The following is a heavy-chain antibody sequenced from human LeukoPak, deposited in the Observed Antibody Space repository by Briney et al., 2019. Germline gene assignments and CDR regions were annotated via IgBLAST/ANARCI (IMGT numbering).Heavy chain of an antibody. CDR1: GFTFSNYW. CDR2: INSDGINT. CDR3: ARGARWAYYFDY. Sequence: GGSLRLSCAASGFTFSNYWMRWVRQAPGKGLVWVSRINSDGINTSYADSVKGRFTISRDNANNSVFLQMNNLRAEDSAIYYCARGARWAYYFDYWGQGSLVTVSS. J-gene: IGHJ4*02. D-gene: IGHD4-23*01. V-gene: IGHV3-74*01.